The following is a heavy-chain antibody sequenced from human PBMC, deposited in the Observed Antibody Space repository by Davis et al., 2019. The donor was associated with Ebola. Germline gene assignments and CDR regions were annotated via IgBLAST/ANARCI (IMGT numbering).Heavy chain of an antibody. CDR1: GYTFTSYG. V-gene: IGHV1-18*01. CDR2: LSAYTGNA. Sequence: AASVKVSCKASGYTFTSYGVSWVRQAPGQGFDWMGWLSAYTGNANYGQKFQGRVTITTDTSTSTVYMQLSSLRSEDTAVYYCARDREGDWTFDIWGQGTMVTVSS. D-gene: IGHD2-21*02. CDR3: ARDREGDWTFDI. J-gene: IGHJ3*02.